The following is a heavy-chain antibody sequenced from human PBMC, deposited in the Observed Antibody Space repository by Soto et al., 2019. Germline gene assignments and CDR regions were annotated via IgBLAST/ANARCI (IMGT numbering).Heavy chain of an antibody. V-gene: IGHV1-3*01. CDR1: GYTFTSYA. CDR3: ARGRAGPTGEVTQTYYYYGMDV. CDR2: INAGNGNT. D-gene: IGHD3-16*01. Sequence: ASVKVSCKASGYTFTSYAMHWVRQAPGQRLEWMGWINAGNGNTKYSQKFQGRVTITRDTSASTAYMELSSLRSEDTAVYYCARGRAGPTGEVTQTYYYYGMDVWGQGTTVTVSS. J-gene: IGHJ6*02.